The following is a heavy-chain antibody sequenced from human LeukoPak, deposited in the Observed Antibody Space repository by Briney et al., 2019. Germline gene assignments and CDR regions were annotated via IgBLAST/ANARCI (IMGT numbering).Heavy chain of an antibody. Sequence: SETLSLTCTVSGGSISGYYWSWIRQPPGKRLEWIGYIYYSGSTKYNPSLKSRVTISVDTSKSQFSLKLSSVTAADTAVYYCATVGGLYYFDYWGRGTLVTVSS. CDR3: ATVGGLYYFDY. CDR1: GGSISGYY. V-gene: IGHV4-59*01. CDR2: IYYSGST. J-gene: IGHJ4*02. D-gene: IGHD2-15*01.